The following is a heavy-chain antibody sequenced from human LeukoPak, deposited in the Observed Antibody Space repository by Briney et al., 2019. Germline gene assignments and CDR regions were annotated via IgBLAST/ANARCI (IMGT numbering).Heavy chain of an antibody. J-gene: IGHJ4*02. D-gene: IGHD3-22*01. CDR2: IYYSGST. CDR1: GGSISSSSYY. V-gene: IGHV4-39*07. CDR3: ARETYDLGGYYGAFDC. Sequence: SETLSLTCTVSGGSISSSSYYWGWIRQPPGKGLEWIGSIYYSGSTYYNPSLKSRVTISVDTSKNQFSLKLGSVTAADTAVYFCARETYDLGGYYGAFDCWGQGTLVTVSS.